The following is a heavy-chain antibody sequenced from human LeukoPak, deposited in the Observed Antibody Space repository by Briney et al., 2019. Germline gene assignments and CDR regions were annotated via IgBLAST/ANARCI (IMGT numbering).Heavy chain of an antibody. Sequence: GGSLRLPCAASGFTFSTYSMNWVRQAPGKGLEWVSYISSTGSTIYYADSVKGRFTISRDNAKNSLYLQMNSLRAEDTAVYYCAREGLRDAFDIWGQGTVVTVSS. V-gene: IGHV3-48*01. J-gene: IGHJ3*02. CDR2: ISSTGSTI. CDR3: AREGLRDAFDI. CDR1: GFTFSTYS. D-gene: IGHD2-21*02.